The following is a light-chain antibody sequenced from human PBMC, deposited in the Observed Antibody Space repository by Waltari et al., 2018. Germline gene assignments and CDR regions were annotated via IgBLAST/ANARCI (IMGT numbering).Light chain of an antibody. Sequence: QSVLTQPPSVSAAPGQRVTISCSGGSYNIGPNSVSLYQHLPDTAPKPLIYDNKKRDAGIPDRYAGSKSATAATLVISGLQTGDEADYFCASWDSSVSGVLFGGGTRVTVL. V-gene: IGLV1-51*01. J-gene: IGLJ2*01. CDR1: SYNIGPNS. CDR3: ASWDSSVSGVL. CDR2: DNK.